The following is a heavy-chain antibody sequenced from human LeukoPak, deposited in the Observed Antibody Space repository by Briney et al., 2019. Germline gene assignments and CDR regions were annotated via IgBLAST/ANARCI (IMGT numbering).Heavy chain of an antibody. V-gene: IGHV4-59*01. CDR1: GGSISSYY. CDR3: AREYCSGGSCYKYYFDY. J-gene: IGHJ4*02. CDR2: IYDSGST. Sequence: SETLSLTCTDSGGSISSYYSSWIRQPPGKGLEWIGDIYDSGSTNYNPSRKSRVTISVDTSKNQFSLKLSSVTAADTAVYYCAREYCSGGSCYKYYFDYWGQGTLVTVSS. D-gene: IGHD2-15*01.